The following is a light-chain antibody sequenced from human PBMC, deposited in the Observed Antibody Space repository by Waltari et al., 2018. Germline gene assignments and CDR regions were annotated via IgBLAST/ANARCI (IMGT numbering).Light chain of an antibody. Sequence: DIVMTQSPDSLAVSLGERATINCKSSQSVLYSSNNKNYLAWYQQKPGQPPKLLIYLASTRESRFPDRFSGSGSGTDFTLTISSLQAEDVAVYYCQQYYSTPSFGQGTKVEIK. CDR2: LAS. CDR3: QQYYSTPS. V-gene: IGKV4-1*01. CDR1: QSVLYSSNNKNY. J-gene: IGKJ1*01.